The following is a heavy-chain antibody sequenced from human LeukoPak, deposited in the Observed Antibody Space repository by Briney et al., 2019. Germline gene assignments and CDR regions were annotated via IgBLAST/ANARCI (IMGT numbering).Heavy chain of an antibody. J-gene: IGHJ3*02. V-gene: IGHV3-21*01. CDR3: ARDSAPGFHGEGAFDI. CDR1: GFTISSYS. CDR2: ISSSSSYI. D-gene: IGHD4-17*01. Sequence: GGSLRLSCAASGFTISSYSMNWVRQAPGKGLEWVSSISSSSSYIYYADSVKGRFTISRDNAKNSLYLQMNSLRAEDTAVYYCARDSAPGFHGEGAFDIWGQGTMVTVSS.